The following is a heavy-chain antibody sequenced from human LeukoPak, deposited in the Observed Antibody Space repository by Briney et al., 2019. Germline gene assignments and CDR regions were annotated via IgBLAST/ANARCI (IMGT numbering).Heavy chain of an antibody. CDR3: SRGLDSRKLGY. J-gene: IGHJ4*02. D-gene: IGHD3-22*01. CDR1: GASFNSDDQY. CDR2: IHPSGML. Sequence: SETLSLTCTVSGASFNSDDQYWNCIRQSPGKGLEWIGSIHPSGMLYNNPCLESRVTMSRDTSKQQFSRNLNSVTAADTAVYFCSRGLDSRKLGYWGQGILVTVSS. V-gene: IGHV4-31*03.